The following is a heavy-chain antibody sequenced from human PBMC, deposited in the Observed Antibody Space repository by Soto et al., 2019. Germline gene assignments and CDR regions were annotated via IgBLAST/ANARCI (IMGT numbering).Heavy chain of an antibody. CDR1: GYTFTSYD. V-gene: IGHV1-18*01. D-gene: IGHD6-19*01. J-gene: IGHJ6*02. CDR2: ISAYNGNT. CDR3: ARQYSSGWYGYYYGMDV. Sequence: QVQLVQSGAEVKKPGASVKVSCKASGYTFTSYDISWVRQAPGQGLEWMGWISAYNGNTNYAQKLQGRVTMTTDTSTSTAYMELRSLRSDDTAVYYCARQYSSGWYGYYYGMDVWGQGTTVTVSS.